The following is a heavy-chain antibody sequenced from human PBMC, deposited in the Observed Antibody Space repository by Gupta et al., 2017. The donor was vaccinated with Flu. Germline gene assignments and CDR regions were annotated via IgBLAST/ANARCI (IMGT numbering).Heavy chain of an antibody. CDR2: IRTKFYGGTP. J-gene: IGHJ4*02. Sequence: EVQLEESGGGLVQPGRSLRLSCTASGFTFGDYALSWVRQAPGKGLEWISFIRTKFYGGTPEYAASVKGRVTLSRNDSKSIAYLQMSSLETEEKAVYYLSRVFVDLAIRGCPDGSCYRNVFDAWGQGTLVTVSS. CDR1: GFTFGDYA. D-gene: IGHD3-22*01. V-gene: IGHV3-49*04. CDR3: SRVFVDLAIRGCPDGSCYRNVFDA.